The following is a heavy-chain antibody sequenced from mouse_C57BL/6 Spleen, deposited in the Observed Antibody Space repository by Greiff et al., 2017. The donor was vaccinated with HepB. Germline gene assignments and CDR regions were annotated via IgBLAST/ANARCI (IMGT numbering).Heavy chain of an antibody. Sequence: QVQLQQPGAELVRPGSSVKLSCKASGYTFTSYWMHWVKQRPIQGLEWIGNIDPSDSETHYNQKFKDKATLTVDKSSSTAYMQLSSLTSEDSAVYYCARRDDGYAMDYWGQGTSVTVSS. CDR3: ARRDDGYAMDY. CDR2: IDPSDSET. V-gene: IGHV1-52*01. J-gene: IGHJ4*01. CDR1: GYTFTSYW. D-gene: IGHD2-14*01.